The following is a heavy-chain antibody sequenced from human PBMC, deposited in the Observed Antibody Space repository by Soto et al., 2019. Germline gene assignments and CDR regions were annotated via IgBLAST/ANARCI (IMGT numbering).Heavy chain of an antibody. CDR1: GYSFTSYW. D-gene: IGHD6-19*01. J-gene: IGHJ4*02. CDR3: ARVPMYSSGWYYFDY. V-gene: IGHV5-51*01. Sequence: GESLKISCKGSGYSFTSYWIGWVRQMPGKGLEWMGIIYPGDSDTRYSPSFQGQVTISADKSISTAYLQWSSLKASDTAMYYCARVPMYSSGWYYFDYWGQGTLVTVSS. CDR2: IYPGDSDT.